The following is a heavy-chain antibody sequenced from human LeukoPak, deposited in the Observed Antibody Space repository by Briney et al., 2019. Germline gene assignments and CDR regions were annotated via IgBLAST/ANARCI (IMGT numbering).Heavy chain of an antibody. D-gene: IGHD5-12*01. CDR2: IIPIFGTA. CDR1: GGTFSSYA. Sequence: SVKISCKASGGTFSSYAISWVRQAPGQGLEWMGGIIPIFGTANYAQKFQGRVTITADESTSTAYMELSSLRSEDTAVYYCARSSAGYSGYDLRWFDPWGQGTLVTVSS. CDR3: ARSSAGYSGYDLRWFDP. V-gene: IGHV1-69*01. J-gene: IGHJ5*02.